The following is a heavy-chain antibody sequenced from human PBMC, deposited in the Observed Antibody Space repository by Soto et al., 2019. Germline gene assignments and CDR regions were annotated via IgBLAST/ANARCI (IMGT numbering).Heavy chain of an antibody. D-gene: IGHD2-2*01. CDR1: GFTFNKYA. CDR2: ISDDGTNK. Sequence: VGSLRLSCAVSGFTFNKYAMHWVRQAPGRGLEWVALISDDGTNKYFLDSVKGRFSIYRDNSRNIVYLQMSKLTTEDTAVYYCAKDYLGNSKTFDVWGQGALVTVSS. CDR3: AKDYLGNSKTFDV. V-gene: IGHV3-30*18. J-gene: IGHJ3*01.